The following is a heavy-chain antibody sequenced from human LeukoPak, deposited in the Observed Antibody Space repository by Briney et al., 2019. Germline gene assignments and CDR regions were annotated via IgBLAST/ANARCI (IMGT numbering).Heavy chain of an antibody. V-gene: IGHV3-53*01. D-gene: IGHD4/OR15-4a*01. CDR3: ARRAGAYSHPYDY. Sequence: GGSLRLSCTVSGFTVSSNSMSWVRQAPGKGLQWVSFIYSDNTHYSDSVKGRFTISRDNSKNTLYLQMNSLRAEDTAVYYCARRAGAYSHPYDYWGQGTLVTVSS. J-gene: IGHJ4*02. CDR2: IYSDNT. CDR1: GFTVSSNS.